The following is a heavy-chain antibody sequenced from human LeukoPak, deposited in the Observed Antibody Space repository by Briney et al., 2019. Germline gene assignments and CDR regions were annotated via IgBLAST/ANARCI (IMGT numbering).Heavy chain of an antibody. J-gene: IGHJ4*02. V-gene: IGHV3-21*01. CDR1: GFTFSSYS. CDR2: ISSRSSYI. CDR3: ALGNPVDY. D-gene: IGHD1-14*01. Sequence: PGGSLRLSCAASGFTFSSYSMNWVRQAPGKGLEWVSSISSRSSYISYADSVKGRFTISRDNAKNSLYLQMNSLRAEDTAVYYCALGNPVDYWGQGTLVTVSS.